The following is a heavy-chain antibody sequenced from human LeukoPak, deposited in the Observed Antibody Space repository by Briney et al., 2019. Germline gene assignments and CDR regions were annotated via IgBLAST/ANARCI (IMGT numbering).Heavy chain of an antibody. CDR2: IYYSGST. CDR1: GSSVSSASYY. D-gene: IGHD5-18*01. J-gene: IGHJ4*02. CDR3: ARVGGYNYGFDY. Sequence: SETLSLTCTVSGSSVSSASYYWSWIRQPPGKGLEWIGYIYYSGSTNYNPSLKSRLTISVDTSKNQFSLKLSSVTAADTAVYYCARVGGYNYGFDYWGQGTLVTVSS. V-gene: IGHV4-61*01.